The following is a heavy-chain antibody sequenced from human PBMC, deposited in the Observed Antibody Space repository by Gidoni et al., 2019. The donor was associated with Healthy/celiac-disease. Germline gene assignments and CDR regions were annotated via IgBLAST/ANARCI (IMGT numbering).Heavy chain of an antibody. V-gene: IGHV4-59*01. D-gene: IGHD5-12*01. J-gene: IGHJ4*02. CDR3: ARERSRGYSGYEVFDY. CDR2: IYYSGST. Sequence: QVQLQESGPGLVQPSENLSLPCTVSVCSISSYYWSWLRQPPGKGLEWIGYIYYSGSTNYNPSLKRRVTISVDTSKNQFSLKLSSGTAADTAVYYCARERSRGYSGYEVFDYWGQGTLVTVSS. CDR1: VCSISSYY.